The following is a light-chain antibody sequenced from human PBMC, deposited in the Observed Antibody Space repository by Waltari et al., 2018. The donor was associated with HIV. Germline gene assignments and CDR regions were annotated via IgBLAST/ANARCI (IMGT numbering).Light chain of an antibody. V-gene: IGLV2-23*02. J-gene: IGLJ2*01. CDR1: SSDVGGYYL. CDR3: CSYAGSSTVVV. CDR2: EVS. Sequence: QSALTQPASVSGSPGQSITISCTGTSSDVGGYYLVSWYQQHPGKAPKLMIYEVSKRPSGVSNRCSGSKSGNTASLTISGLQAEDEADYYCCSYAGSSTVVVFGGGTKLTVL.